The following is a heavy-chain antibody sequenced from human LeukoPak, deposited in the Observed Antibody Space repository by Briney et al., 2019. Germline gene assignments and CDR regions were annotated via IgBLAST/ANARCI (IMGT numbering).Heavy chain of an antibody. Sequence: SETLSLTCTVSGGSISSYYWSWIRQPPGKGLEWIGEINHSGSTNYNPSLKSRVTISVDTSKNQFSLKLSSVTAADTAVYYCARRPIAAAGTYDYWGQGTLVTVSS. CDR1: GGSISSYY. CDR2: INHSGST. CDR3: ARRPIAAAGTYDY. D-gene: IGHD6-13*01. V-gene: IGHV4-34*01. J-gene: IGHJ4*02.